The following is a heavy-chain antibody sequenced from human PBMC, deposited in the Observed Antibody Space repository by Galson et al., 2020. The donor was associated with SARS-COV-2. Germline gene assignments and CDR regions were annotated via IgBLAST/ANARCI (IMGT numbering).Heavy chain of an antibody. D-gene: IGHD6-19*01. CDR3: AKKGAPGIAVASYFDF. V-gene: IGHV3-33*06. J-gene: IGHJ4*02. CDR2: IWYDGSNK. CDR1: GFTFSSYG. Sequence: QLGESLKISCAAPGFTFSSYGKHWVRQAPGKGLEWVAVIWYDGSNKYYADSVKGRFTISRDNSKNTLYLQMNSLRAEDTAVYYCAKKGAPGIAVASYFDFWGQGTLVTVSS.